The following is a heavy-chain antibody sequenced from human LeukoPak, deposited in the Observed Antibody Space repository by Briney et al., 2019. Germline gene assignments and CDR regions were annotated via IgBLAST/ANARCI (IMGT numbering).Heavy chain of an antibody. CDR2: IKQDGSEK. D-gene: IGHD3-22*01. V-gene: IGHV3-7*01. Sequence: LTGGSLRLSCAASGFTFSSYWMSWVRQAPGKGLEWVANIKQDGSEKYYVDSVKGRFTISRDNAKNSLYLQMNSLRAEDTAVYYCAREGYSSGYLSAFDIWGQGTMVTVSS. CDR3: AREGYSSGYLSAFDI. CDR1: GFTFSSYW. J-gene: IGHJ3*02.